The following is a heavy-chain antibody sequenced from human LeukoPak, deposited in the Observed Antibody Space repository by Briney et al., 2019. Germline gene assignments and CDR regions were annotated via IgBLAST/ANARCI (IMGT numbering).Heavy chain of an antibody. D-gene: IGHD2-2*01. CDR2: IWYDGSNK. Sequence: GGSLRLSCAASGFTFSRYGMHWVRQAPGKGLEWVALIWYDGSNKYHADSVKGRFTISRDNSKNTLYLQMNSLRAEDTAVYYCARAIVVVPGAVDYWGQGTLVTVSS. J-gene: IGHJ4*02. CDR1: GFTFSRYG. CDR3: ARAIVVVPGAVDY. V-gene: IGHV3-33*01.